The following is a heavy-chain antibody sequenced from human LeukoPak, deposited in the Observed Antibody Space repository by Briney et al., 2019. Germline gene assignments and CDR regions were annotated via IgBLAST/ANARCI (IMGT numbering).Heavy chain of an antibody. CDR2: IYYSGST. Sequence: ASETLSLTCTVSGGSISTYYWSWIRQPPGKGLEWIGYIYYSGSTNHNPSLKSRVTISVDTSKNQLSLKLTSVLAADTAVYYCARGKDYYDTSGYPTFHYWGQGTLVTVSS. V-gene: IGHV4-59*01. CDR3: ARGKDYYDTSGYPTFHY. D-gene: IGHD3-22*01. J-gene: IGHJ4*02. CDR1: GGSISTYY.